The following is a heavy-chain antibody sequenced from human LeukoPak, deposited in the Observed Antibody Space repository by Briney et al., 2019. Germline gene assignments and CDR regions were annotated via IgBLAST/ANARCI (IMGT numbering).Heavy chain of an antibody. D-gene: IGHD5-12*01. CDR2: LWYDGSNK. Sequence: PGGSLRLSCAASGFTFSSYGMHWVRQAPGKGLEWVAVLWYDGSNKYYADSVKGRFTISRDNSKNTLYLQMNSLRAEDSAVYYCAKEKSGSYFDYWGQGTLVTVSS. CDR1: GFTFSSYG. CDR3: AKEKSGSYFDY. J-gene: IGHJ4*02. V-gene: IGHV3-33*06.